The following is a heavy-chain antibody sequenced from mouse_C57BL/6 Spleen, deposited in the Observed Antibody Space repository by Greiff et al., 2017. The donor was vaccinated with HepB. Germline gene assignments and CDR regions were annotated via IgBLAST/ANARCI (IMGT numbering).Heavy chain of an antibody. CDR1: GFTFSSYA. J-gene: IGHJ3*01. V-gene: IGHV5-4*03. Sequence: EVKLVESGGGLVKPGGSLKLSCAASGFTFSSYAMSWVRQTPEKRLEWVATISDGGSYTYYPDNVKGRFTISRDNAKNNLYLQMSHLKSEDTAMYYCASDSNWFAYWGQGTLVTVSA. CDR2: ISDGGSYT. CDR3: ASDSNWFAY. D-gene: IGHD2-5*01.